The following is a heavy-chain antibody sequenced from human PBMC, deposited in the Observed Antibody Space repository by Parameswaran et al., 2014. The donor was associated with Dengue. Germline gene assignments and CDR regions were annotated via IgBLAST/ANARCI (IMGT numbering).Heavy chain of an antibody. J-gene: IGHJ6*02. Sequence: RWIRQPPGKGLEWIGEINHSGSTNYNPSLKSRVTISVDTSKNQFSLKLSSVTAADTAVYYCARDLRAGSGSYYVAPSLKYYGMDVWGQGTTVTVSS. CDR3: ARDLRAGSGSYYVAPSLKYYGMDV. CDR2: INHSGST. D-gene: IGHD3-10*01. V-gene: IGHV4-34*01.